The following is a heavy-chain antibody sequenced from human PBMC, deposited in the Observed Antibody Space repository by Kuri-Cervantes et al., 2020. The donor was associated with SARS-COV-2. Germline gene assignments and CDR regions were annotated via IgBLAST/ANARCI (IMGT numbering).Heavy chain of an antibody. CDR1: GGSISSSSYY. J-gene: IGHJ6*03. CDR2: IYYSGCT. Sequence: SETLSLTCTVSGGSISSSSYYSGWIRQPPGKGLEWIGRIYYSGCTYYNPSLKSRVTISIDTSKNQFSLKLSSVTAADTALYYCSGSGKYYTYYYMDVWGKGATVTVSS. CDR3: SGSGKYYTYYYMDV. V-gene: IGHV4-39*01. D-gene: IGHD3-10*01.